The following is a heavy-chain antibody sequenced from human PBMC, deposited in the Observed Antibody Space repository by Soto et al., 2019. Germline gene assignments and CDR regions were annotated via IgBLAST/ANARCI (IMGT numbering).Heavy chain of an antibody. CDR1: GYSITSGGYY. CDR2: FYSSGSI. D-gene: IGHD6-19*01. V-gene: IGHV4-31*03. J-gene: IGHJ5*02. CDR3: ARMYSSGSGWFHP. Sequence: SETLSLTCFVSGYSITSGGYYWSWIRHHPGKGLEWIGSFYSSGSIIYNPSLRSRVSISGDTSSNQFSMSLTSVTAADTARYYCARMYSSGSGWFHPWGQGTLVTVSS.